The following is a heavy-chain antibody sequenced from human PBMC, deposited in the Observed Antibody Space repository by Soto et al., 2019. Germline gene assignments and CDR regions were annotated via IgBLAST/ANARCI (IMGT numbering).Heavy chain of an antibody. CDR1: GYSITSGGYY. CDR2: FYSSGSI. D-gene: IGHD6-19*01. V-gene: IGHV4-31*03. J-gene: IGHJ5*02. CDR3: ARMYSSGSGWFHP. Sequence: SETLSLTCFVSGYSITSGGYYWSWIRHHPGKGLEWIGSFYSSGSIIYNPSLRSRVSISGDTSSNQFSMSLTSVTAADTARYYCARMYSSGSGWFHPWGQGTLVTVSS.